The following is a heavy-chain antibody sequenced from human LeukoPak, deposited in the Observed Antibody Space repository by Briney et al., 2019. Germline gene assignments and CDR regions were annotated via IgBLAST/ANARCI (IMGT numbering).Heavy chain of an antibody. Sequence: GASVEVSCKASGGTFSSYAISWVRQAPGQGLEWMGGIIPIFGTANYAQKFQGRVTITADESTSTAYMELSSLRSEDTAVYYCARETTGTRHPHMDVWGKGTTVTVSS. V-gene: IGHV1-69*13. D-gene: IGHD1/OR15-1a*01. J-gene: IGHJ6*03. CDR1: GGTFSSYA. CDR3: ARETTGTRHPHMDV. CDR2: IIPIFGTA.